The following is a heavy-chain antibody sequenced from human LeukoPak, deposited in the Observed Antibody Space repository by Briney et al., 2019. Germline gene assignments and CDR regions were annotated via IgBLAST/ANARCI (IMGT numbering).Heavy chain of an antibody. V-gene: IGHV3-30*04. Sequence: PGGSLRLSCAASGFTFSTYAMHWGRQAPGKGLEWVAVVSYDRSNKYYADSVKGRFTISRDNSKNTLYLQMNSLRAEDTAVYYCANRAFAYYDSSGKSRSQYFQHWGQGTLVTVSS. D-gene: IGHD3-22*01. J-gene: IGHJ1*01. CDR3: ANRAFAYYDSSGKSRSQYFQH. CDR1: GFTFSTYA. CDR2: VSYDRSNK.